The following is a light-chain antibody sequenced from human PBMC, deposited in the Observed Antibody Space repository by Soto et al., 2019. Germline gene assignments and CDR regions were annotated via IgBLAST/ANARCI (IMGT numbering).Light chain of an antibody. Sequence: QSALTQPASVSGSPGQSITISCTGTSSDVGNYDLVSWYQQNPGKAPKLIIYKVNQRPSGVSDRFSGSKSGHTASLTISGLQAEDEADYSCCSYVDTGTLLFGGGTQLTVL. J-gene: IGLJ2*01. CDR1: SSDVGNYDL. V-gene: IGLV2-23*01. CDR2: KVN. CDR3: CSYVDTGTLL.